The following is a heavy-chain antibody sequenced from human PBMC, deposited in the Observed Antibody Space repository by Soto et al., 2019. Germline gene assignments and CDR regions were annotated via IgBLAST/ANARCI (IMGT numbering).Heavy chain of an antibody. CDR3: ARAHTPDNSGPTPAHNSIDL. Sequence: ASVKVSCKASGYTFTSYAMHWVRQAPGQRLEWMGWINAGNGNTKYSQKFQGRATITRDTSASTAYMELSSLRSEDTAVYYCARAHTPDNSGPTPAHNSIDLWGQGTMVTVSS. D-gene: IGHD3-22*01. CDR1: GYTFTSYA. CDR2: INAGNGNT. J-gene: IGHJ5*01. V-gene: IGHV1-3*01.